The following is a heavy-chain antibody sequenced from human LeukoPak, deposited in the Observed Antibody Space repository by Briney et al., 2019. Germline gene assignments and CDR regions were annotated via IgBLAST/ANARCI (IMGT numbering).Heavy chain of an antibody. CDR1: GFTFSSYA. CDR2: ISSNGGST. Sequence: GGSLRLSCAASGFTFSSYAMHWVRQAPGKGLEYVSAISSNGGSTYYANSVKGRFTISRDNSKNTLYLQMGSLRAEDMTVYYCAREGLPYYYDSSGQPGGFDYWGQRTLVTVSS. J-gene: IGHJ4*02. CDR3: AREGLPYYYDSSGQPGGFDY. D-gene: IGHD3-22*01. V-gene: IGHV3-64*01.